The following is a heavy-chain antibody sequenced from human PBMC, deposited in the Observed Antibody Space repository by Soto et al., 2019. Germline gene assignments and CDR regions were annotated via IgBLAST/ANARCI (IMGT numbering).Heavy chain of an antibody. J-gene: IGHJ5*02. Sequence: QVQLVQSGTEVNKPGASVKVSCKASGYTFTSYGIHWVRQAPGQRLEWMGWINAATGDTKYSPKFQGRVTITRDTSASTAYMELSSLRSEDTAVYYCVRRHVSATGIDWFDPWGQGTLVTVSS. CDR3: VRRHVSATGIDWFDP. CDR1: GYTFTSYG. D-gene: IGHD1-26*01. V-gene: IGHV1-3*01. CDR2: INAATGDT.